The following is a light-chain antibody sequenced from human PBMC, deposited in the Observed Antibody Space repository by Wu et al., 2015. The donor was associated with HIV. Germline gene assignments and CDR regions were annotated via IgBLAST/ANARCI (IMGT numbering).Light chain of an antibody. CDR3: QQYGRSPLT. CDR2: DAS. V-gene: IGKV3-20*01. CDR1: QTVSSNY. J-gene: IGKJ4*01. Sequence: DIVLTQSPGTLSLSPGERATLSCRAGQTVSSNYLAWYQQKPGQAPRLLIYDASGRATGIPDRFSGSGSGTDFNLIISRLEPEDFAVYYCQQYGRSPLTFGGGTTLEIK.